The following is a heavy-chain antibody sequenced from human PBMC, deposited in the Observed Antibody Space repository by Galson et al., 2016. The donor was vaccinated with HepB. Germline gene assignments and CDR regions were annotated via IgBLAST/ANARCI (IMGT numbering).Heavy chain of an antibody. CDR3: ARAGRRQVGTGDWFDS. D-gene: IGHD1-1*01. CDR2: TYYGSNWLS. Sequence: CAISGDSVSSNSAAWNWIRQSPSRGLEWLGRTYYGSNWLSDYAASVRSRITVNADTPKNQFSLHLNSVTPDDTAVYYCARAGRRQVGTGDWFDSWGQGILVTVSS. CDR1: GDSVSSNSAA. J-gene: IGHJ5*01. V-gene: IGHV6-1*01.